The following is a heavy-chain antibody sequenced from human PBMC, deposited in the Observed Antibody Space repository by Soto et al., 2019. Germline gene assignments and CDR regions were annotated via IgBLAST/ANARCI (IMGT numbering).Heavy chain of an antibody. J-gene: IGHJ4*02. D-gene: IGHD6-19*01. V-gene: IGHV3-73*01. Sequence: GGSLRLSCAASGFTFSGSGIHWIRQASGKGLEWVGRIRTKTNNYATAYAASVKGRFTISRDGSKNMAYLQMNSLKTEDTAVYYCTAMAGIDYWGQGXLVTVSS. CDR3: TAMAGIDY. CDR2: IRTKTNNYAT. CDR1: GFTFSGSG.